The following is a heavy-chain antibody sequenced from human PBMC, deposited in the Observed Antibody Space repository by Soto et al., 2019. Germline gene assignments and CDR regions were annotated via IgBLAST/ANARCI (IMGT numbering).Heavy chain of an antibody. J-gene: IGHJ4*02. V-gene: IGHV3-48*02. CDR3: ARDLFAELGMSGY. D-gene: IGHD3-10*02. Sequence: EVQLVESGGGLVQPGGSLRLSCAASGFTLDTFAMNWVRQAPGKGLEWVSYISHSSSVIYYAVSVKGRFTISRDNAKNSLYLQMNSLREEDTGVYYCARDLFAELGMSGYWGQGTLVTVSS. CDR1: GFTLDTFA. CDR2: ISHSSSVI.